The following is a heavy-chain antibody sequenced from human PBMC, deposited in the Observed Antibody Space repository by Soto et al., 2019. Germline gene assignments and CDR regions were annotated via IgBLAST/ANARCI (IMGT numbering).Heavy chain of an antibody. D-gene: IGHD2-15*01. J-gene: IGHJ5*02. CDR2: MNSNSGNT. CDR3: ARGKKAAGGWFDP. CDR1: GYTFTSYD. Sequence: QVQLVQSGAEVKKPGASVKVSCKASGYTFTSYDINWVRQATGQGLEWMGWMNSNSGNTGYAQKFQGRVTMTRNSSISTAYMELSSLRVEDTAPYYCARGKKAAGGWFDPWGQGTLVTVSS. V-gene: IGHV1-8*01.